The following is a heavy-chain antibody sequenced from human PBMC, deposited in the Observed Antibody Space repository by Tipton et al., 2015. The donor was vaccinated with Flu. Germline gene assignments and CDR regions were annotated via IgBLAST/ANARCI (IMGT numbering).Heavy chain of an antibody. CDR1: GFTVSSNY. J-gene: IGHJ4*02. CDR3: ARAGGYSYGYD. D-gene: IGHD5-18*01. V-gene: IGHV3-66*02. CDR2: IYRIGST. Sequence: GSLRLSCAASGFTVSSNYMSWVRQAPGKGLEWVSIIYRIGSTYYADSVKGRFTISRDTSKNTLYLQMNSLRVEDTAVYYCARAGGYSYGYDWGQGTLVTVCS.